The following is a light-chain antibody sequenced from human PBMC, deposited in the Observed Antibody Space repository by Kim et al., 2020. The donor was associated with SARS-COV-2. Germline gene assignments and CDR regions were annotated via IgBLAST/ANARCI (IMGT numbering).Light chain of an antibody. CDR1: SLRSYY. V-gene: IGLV3-19*01. J-gene: IGLJ2*01. CDR2: GKD. CDR3: NSRDSNDYVV. Sequence: SELTQDPAVSVALGQTVRITCQGDSLRSYYATWYQQKPGQAPKVVIYGKDNRPSGVPDRFSGSSSGNTAYLTITGTQAGDEADYYWNSRDSNDYVVFGGGTQLTVL.